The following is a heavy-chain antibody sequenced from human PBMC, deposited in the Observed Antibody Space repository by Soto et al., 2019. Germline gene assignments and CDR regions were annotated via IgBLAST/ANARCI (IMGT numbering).Heavy chain of an antibody. D-gene: IGHD6-19*01. Sequence: ASVRVSPMASGYTLTGYYMHWVRQAPGQGLEWMGWINPNSGGTNYAQKFQGWVTMTRDTSISTAYMELSRLRSDDTAVYYCARELRYSSGWFGGLYYYYGMDVWGQGTTVTVSS. CDR1: GYTLTGYY. CDR2: INPNSGGT. CDR3: ARELRYSSGWFGGLYYYYGMDV. J-gene: IGHJ6*02. V-gene: IGHV1-2*04.